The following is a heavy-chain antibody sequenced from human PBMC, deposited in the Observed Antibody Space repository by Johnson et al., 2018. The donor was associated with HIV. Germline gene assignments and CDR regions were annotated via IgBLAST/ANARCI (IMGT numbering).Heavy chain of an antibody. CDR3: AKRGDSSGDAFDI. D-gene: IGHD6-25*01. V-gene: IGHV3-30*02. CDR1: GLTFSNYG. J-gene: IGHJ3*02. Sequence: QMQLVESGGGVVQPGGSLRLSCAASGLTFSNYGSHWVRQAPGKGLEWVAFIRYDGSNKYYADSEKGRFTISRDNATNSLYLQMNSLRAEDTALYYCAKRGDSSGDAFDIWGQGTMVTVSS. CDR2: IRYDGSNK.